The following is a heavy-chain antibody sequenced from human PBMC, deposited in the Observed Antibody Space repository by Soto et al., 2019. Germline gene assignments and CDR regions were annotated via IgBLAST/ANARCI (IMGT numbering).Heavy chain of an antibody. CDR2: ISAYNGNT. J-gene: IGHJ1*01. CDR1: GYTFTSYG. D-gene: IGHD6-19*01. Sequence: QVQLVQSGAEVKKPGASVKVSCKASGYTFTSYGISWVRQAPGQGLEWLGWISAYNGNTNYAQKLQGRVTMTTDTSTTTAYTELRSLRSDDTAVYYCARYSSGWPFQHWGQGTLVTVSS. CDR3: ARYSSGWPFQH. V-gene: IGHV1-18*01.